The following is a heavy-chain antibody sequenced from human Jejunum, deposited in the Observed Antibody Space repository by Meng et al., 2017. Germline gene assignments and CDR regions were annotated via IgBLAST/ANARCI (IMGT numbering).Heavy chain of an antibody. CDR3: ARGAIGTRPFDY. CDR1: GDSISTNW. Sequence: VRLEGSGPGLFKPSGTLSLTCVVSGDSISTNWWNWVRQPPGKGLEWIGEIYHSGAFNYNPSLRRRVTISVDKSKNQVSLKLDSLTAADTAVYYCARGAIGTRPFDYWGQGTLVTVSS. V-gene: IGHV4/OR15-8*01. J-gene: IGHJ4*02. D-gene: IGHD2-21*01. CDR2: IYHSGAF.